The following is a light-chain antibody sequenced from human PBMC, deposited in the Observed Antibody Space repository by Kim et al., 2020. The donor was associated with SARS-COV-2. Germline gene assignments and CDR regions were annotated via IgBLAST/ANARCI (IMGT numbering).Light chain of an antibody. CDR2: GAS. Sequence: VSPGERVTLSCRASQSVSSNLAWYQQKPGQAPRLLIYGASTRATGIPARFSGSGSGTEFTLTISSLQSEYFAVYYCQQYNNWPPTFGGGTKVDIK. J-gene: IGKJ4*01. V-gene: IGKV3-15*01. CDR3: QQYNNWPPT. CDR1: QSVSSN.